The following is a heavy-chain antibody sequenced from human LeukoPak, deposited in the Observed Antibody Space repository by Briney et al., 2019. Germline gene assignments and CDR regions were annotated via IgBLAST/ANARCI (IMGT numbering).Heavy chain of an antibody. CDR1: GYTFTSYG. D-gene: IGHD1-26*01. J-gene: IGHJ3*02. CDR2: ISVYNGHT. V-gene: IGHV1-18*01. CDR3: AXXGRWELPRPYAFDI. Sequence: ASVKVSCKASGYTFTSYGISWVRQAPGQGLEWMGWISVYNGHTNYAQKFQGRVTMTTDTSTSTASMELRSLRSDDTAVYYCAXXGRWELPRPYAFDIWGQGTMVTVSA.